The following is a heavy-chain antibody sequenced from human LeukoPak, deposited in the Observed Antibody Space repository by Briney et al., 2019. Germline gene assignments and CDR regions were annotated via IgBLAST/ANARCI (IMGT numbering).Heavy chain of an antibody. CDR2: ISSSGSTI. CDR3: ARGRLNYGMDV. D-gene: IGHD3-22*01. CDR1: GGSISSYY. V-gene: IGHV3-11*01. Sequence: LSLTCTVSGGSISSYYWSWIRQAPGKGLEWVSYISSSGSTIYYADSVKGRFTISRDNAQNSLYLQMNSLRAEDTAVYYCARGRLNYGMDVWGQGTTVTVSS. J-gene: IGHJ6*02.